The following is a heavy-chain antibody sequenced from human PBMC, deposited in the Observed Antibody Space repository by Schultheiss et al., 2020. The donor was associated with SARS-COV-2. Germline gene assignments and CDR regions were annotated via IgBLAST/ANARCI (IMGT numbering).Heavy chain of an antibody. V-gene: IGHV3-23*03. CDR1: GFTFSSYA. CDR2: IYSGGNT. D-gene: IGHD2-15*01. Sequence: GESLKISCAASGFTFSSYAMSWVRQAPGKGLEWVSIIYSGGNTYYADSVKGRFTISRENAKNFLYLQMNSLRAEDTAVYYCARGGWYYFDYWGQGTLVTVSS. J-gene: IGHJ4*02. CDR3: ARGGWYYFDY.